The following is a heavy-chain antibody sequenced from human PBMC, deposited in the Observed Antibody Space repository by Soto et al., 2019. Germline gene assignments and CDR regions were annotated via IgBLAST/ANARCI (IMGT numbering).Heavy chain of an antibody. CDR1: GYTFTSYD. J-gene: IGHJ4*02. D-gene: IGHD5-18*01. Sequence: ASVKVSCKASGYTFTSYDINWVRQATGQGLEWMGWMNPNSGNTGYAQKFQGRVTMTRNTPISTAYMELRSLRSEDKAVYYCARVGSIVGTAMVIYYFDYWCQGILVTVS. V-gene: IGHV1-8*01. CDR2: MNPNSGNT. CDR3: ARVGSIVGTAMVIYYFDY.